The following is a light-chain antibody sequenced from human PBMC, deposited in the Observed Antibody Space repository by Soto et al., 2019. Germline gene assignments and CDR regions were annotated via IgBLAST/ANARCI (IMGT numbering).Light chain of an antibody. CDR2: KAS. Sequence: DIQMTKSPSTLSASVGDRVTITCRASQSISTWLAWYQQKPGKAPKVQLYKASSLESGVPSRFSGRGSGTEFPLTIGRLQPDDFAAYSCQKYDSYPYTFSQGTKLEIK. CDR3: QKYDSYPYT. CDR1: QSISTW. J-gene: IGKJ2*01. V-gene: IGKV1-5*03.